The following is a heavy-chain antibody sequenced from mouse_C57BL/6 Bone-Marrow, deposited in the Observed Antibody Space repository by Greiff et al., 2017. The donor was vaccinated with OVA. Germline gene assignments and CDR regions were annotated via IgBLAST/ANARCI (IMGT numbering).Heavy chain of an antibody. CDR3: AREGLGPFDY. CDR2: IYPSSGNT. D-gene: IGHD4-1*01. V-gene: IGHV1-81*01. J-gene: IGHJ2*01. Sequence: LQESGAELARPGASVKLSCKASGYTFTSYGISWVKQRTGQGLEWIGEIYPSSGNTYYNEKFKGKATLTADKSSSTAYMELRSLTSEDSAVYFCAREGLGPFDYWGQGTTLTVSS. CDR1: GYTFTSYG.